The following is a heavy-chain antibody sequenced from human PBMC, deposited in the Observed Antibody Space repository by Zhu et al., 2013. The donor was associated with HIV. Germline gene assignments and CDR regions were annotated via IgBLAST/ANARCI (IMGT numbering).Heavy chain of an antibody. Sequence: QVQLVQSGAEVKKPGASVKVSCQASGYTFSRYSFSWVRQAPGQGLEWMGFISGYNGDTKSAQNLQGRVTLTTDTSTKTAYMELRNLTSDDTAVYYCARMQTGGNWFDPWGQGTLVTVSS. V-gene: IGHV1-18*04. D-gene: IGHD1-26*01. CDR2: ISGYNGDT. CDR3: ARMQTGGNWFDP. CDR1: GYTFSRYS. J-gene: IGHJ5*02.